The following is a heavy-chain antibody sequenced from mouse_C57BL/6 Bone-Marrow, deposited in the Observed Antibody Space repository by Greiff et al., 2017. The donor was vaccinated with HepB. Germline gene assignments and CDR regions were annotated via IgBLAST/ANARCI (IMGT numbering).Heavy chain of an antibody. CDR2: IWTGGGT. CDR3: ARRGGGYYYGSSYVGYGYFDV. CDR1: GFSLTSYA. D-gene: IGHD1-1*01. Sequence: QVQLKESGPGLVAPSQSLSITCTVSGFSLTSYAISWVRQPPGKGLEWLGVIWTGGGTNYNSALKSRLSISKDTSKSQVFLKMNSLQTDDTARYYCARRGGGYYYGSSYVGYGYFDVWGTGTTVTVSS. J-gene: IGHJ1*03. V-gene: IGHV2-9-1*01.